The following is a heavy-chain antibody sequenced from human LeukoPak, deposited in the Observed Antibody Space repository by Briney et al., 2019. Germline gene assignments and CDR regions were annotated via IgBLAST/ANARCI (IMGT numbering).Heavy chain of an antibody. V-gene: IGHV4-59*01. D-gene: IGHD6-13*01. J-gene: IGHJ4*02. CDR2: IYYSGST. CDR3: AGESSSWSYFDS. CDR1: GGSISSYY. Sequence: PSETLSLTCTVSGGSISSYYWSWIRQPPGKGLEWIGYIYYSGSTNYNPSLKSRVTISVDTSKNQFSLKLSSVTAADTAVYYCAGESSSWSYFDSWGKGPLVTVSP.